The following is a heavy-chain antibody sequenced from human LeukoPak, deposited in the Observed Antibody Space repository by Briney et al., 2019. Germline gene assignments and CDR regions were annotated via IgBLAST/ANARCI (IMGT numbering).Heavy chain of an antibody. Sequence: PGGSLRLSCAASGFSFSDYSMSWVRQAPGKGLEWVSVIYSGGSTYYADSVKGRFTISRHNSKNTLYLQMNSLRAEDTAVYYCARGRDTYDAFDIWGQGTMVTVSS. D-gene: IGHD5-18*01. J-gene: IGHJ3*02. CDR3: ARGRDTYDAFDI. CDR2: IYSGGST. CDR1: GFSFSDYS. V-gene: IGHV3-53*04.